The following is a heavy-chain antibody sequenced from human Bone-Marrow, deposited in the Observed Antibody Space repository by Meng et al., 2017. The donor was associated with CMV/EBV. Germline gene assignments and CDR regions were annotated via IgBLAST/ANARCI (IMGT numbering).Heavy chain of an antibody. CDR1: GYTFSNYD. J-gene: IGHJ6*02. D-gene: IGHD3-22*01. Sequence: ASVKVSCKASGYTFSNYDINWVRQAPGQGLDWMGWINSNTGDTGYAQKFQGRVTITRNTSTNTVYMVLRSLRSEDTAVYYCARDLLDYSDSSGYYYEFPYYYYYGMDVWGQGTTVTVSS. CDR3: ARDLLDYSDSSGYYYEFPYYYYYGMDV. V-gene: IGHV1-8*03. CDR2: INSNTGDT.